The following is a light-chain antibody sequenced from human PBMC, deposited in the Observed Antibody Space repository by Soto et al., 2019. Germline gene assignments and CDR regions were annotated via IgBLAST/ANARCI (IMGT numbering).Light chain of an antibody. Sequence: DIQMTQSPSTLSASVGDRVTITCRASQSISTWLAWYQQKPGKAPKLLIYKASSLESGVPSRFSGSGSGTEFTLTITSLQPDDLAPYYCQQYNSDSRTFGQGTKVEV. V-gene: IGKV1-5*03. CDR3: QQYNSDSRT. J-gene: IGKJ1*01. CDR2: KAS. CDR1: QSISTW.